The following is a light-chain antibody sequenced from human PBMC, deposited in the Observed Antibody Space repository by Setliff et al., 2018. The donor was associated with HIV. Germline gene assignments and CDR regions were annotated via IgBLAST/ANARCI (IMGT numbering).Light chain of an antibody. Sequence: QSVLTQPPSASGSPGQSVTISCTGTSSDVGGNNYVSWYQQHPGKAPKLIIYEVSKRPSGVPDRFSGSKSGNTASLTVSGLQTEDEADYYCSSYAGNNNFYLLLGGGTK. CDR3: SSYAGNNNFYLL. J-gene: IGLJ2*01. V-gene: IGLV2-8*01. CDR1: SSDVGGNNY. CDR2: EVS.